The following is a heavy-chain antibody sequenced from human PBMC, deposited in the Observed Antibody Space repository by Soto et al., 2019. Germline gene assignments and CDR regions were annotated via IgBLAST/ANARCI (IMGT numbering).Heavy chain of an antibody. CDR2: IFYSGTT. CDR3: ARSVDP. Sequence: QVQLQESGPGLVKPSQTLSLTCTVSGGSISSGGYYWSWIRQHPGKGLEWIGYIFYSGTTLFNPSLKSRVTISVDPAKSQFSLKLSSVTAADTAVYYCARSVDPWGQGTLVSVSS. CDR1: GGSISSGGYY. V-gene: IGHV4-31*03. J-gene: IGHJ5*02.